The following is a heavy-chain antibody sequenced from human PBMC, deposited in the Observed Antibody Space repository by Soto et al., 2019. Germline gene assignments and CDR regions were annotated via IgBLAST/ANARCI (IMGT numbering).Heavy chain of an antibody. CDR3: ASEAVGVAATLGCGMDV. V-gene: IGHV1-69*13. CDR2: IIPIFGTA. D-gene: IGHD2-15*01. Sequence: SVKVSCKASGGTFSSYAISWVRQAPGQGLEWMGGIIPIFGTANYAQKFQGRVTITADESTSTAYMELSRLRSDDTAVYYCASEAVGVAATLGCGMDVWGQGTTVTVSS. J-gene: IGHJ6*02. CDR1: GGTFSSYA.